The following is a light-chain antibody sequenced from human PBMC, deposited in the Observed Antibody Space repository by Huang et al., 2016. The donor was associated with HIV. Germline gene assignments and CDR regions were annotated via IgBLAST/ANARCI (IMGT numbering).Light chain of an antibody. CDR3: QQSYDTPT. CDR1: QGISSY. J-gene: IGKJ1*01. Sequence: DIQMTQSPSSLSASVGDRVTITCRASQGISSYLIWYQQKPGKAPKLLIYSASTLQSGVPSRFSGSGSGTDFTLTISSLQPEDFATYYCQQSYDTPTFGQGTKVEIK. V-gene: IGKV1-39*01. CDR2: SAS.